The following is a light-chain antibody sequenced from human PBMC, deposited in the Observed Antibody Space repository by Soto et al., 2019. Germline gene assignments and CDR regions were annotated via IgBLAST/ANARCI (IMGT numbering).Light chain of an antibody. V-gene: IGKV1-33*01. CDR2: DAS. J-gene: IGKJ3*01. Sequence: DIQMTQSPSSLSASIGDRVAITCQASQDISNFLNWYQYKPGQAPKLLTYDASDLETGVPSRFSGSGSGTDFTFTITNLQPEDVATYYCQQYDSLPFTFGPGTKVDIK. CDR3: QQYDSLPFT. CDR1: QDISNF.